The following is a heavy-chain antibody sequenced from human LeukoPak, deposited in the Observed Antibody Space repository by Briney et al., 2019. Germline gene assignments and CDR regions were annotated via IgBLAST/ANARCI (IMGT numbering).Heavy chain of an antibody. CDR2: IYYSGST. J-gene: IGHJ4*02. Sequence: SETLSLTCTVSGGSISSYYWSWIRQPPGKGLEWIGYIYYSGSTNYNPSLKSRVTISVDTSKNQFSLKLSSVTAADTAVYYCARGTGPPLGYCSGGSCYGKYYFDYWGQGTLVTVSS. CDR3: ARGTGPPLGYCSGGSCYGKYYFDY. CDR1: GGSISSYY. V-gene: IGHV4-59*01. D-gene: IGHD2-15*01.